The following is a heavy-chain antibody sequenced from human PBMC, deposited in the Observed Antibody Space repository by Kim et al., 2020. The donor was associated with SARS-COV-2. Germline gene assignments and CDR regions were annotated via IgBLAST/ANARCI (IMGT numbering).Heavy chain of an antibody. V-gene: IGHV3-33*01. Sequence: GGSLRLSCAASGFTFSSYGMHWVRQAPGKGLEWVAVIWYDGSNKYYADSVKGRFTISRDNSKNTLYLQMNSLRAEDTAVYYCAREGGMATIDYWGQGTLVTLSP. D-gene: IGHD5-12*01. CDR2: IWYDGSNK. CDR3: AREGGMATIDY. CDR1: GFTFSSYG. J-gene: IGHJ4*03.